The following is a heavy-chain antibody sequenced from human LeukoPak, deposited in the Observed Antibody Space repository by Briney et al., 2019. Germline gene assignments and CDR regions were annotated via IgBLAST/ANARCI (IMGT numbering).Heavy chain of an antibody. Sequence: GASVKVSCKASGYTFTSYYMHWVRQAPGQGLELMGWINPNSGGTNSSQKFQDRVTLTRDTSISTAYMELGSLRSDDTAIYYCARAYGSGSSYHPDYWGQGTLVTVSS. V-gene: IGHV1-2*02. CDR3: ARAYGSGSSYHPDY. CDR1: GYTFTSYY. D-gene: IGHD3-10*01. J-gene: IGHJ4*02. CDR2: INPNSGGT.